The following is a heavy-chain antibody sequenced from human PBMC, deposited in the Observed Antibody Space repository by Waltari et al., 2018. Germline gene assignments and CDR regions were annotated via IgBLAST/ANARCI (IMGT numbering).Heavy chain of an antibody. J-gene: IGHJ6*02. CDR1: GYTLTELS. CDR3: ATSYGPRIAVAGSSLYYYYYGMDV. CDR2: FDPEDGET. V-gene: IGHV1-24*01. D-gene: IGHD6-19*01. Sequence: QVQLVQSGAEVKKPGASVKVSCKVSGYTLTELSMHCVRQAPGQGLEWMGGFDPEDGETIYAQKCQGRVTMTEDTSTDTAYMELSSLRSEDTAVYYCATSYGPRIAVAGSSLYYYYYGMDVWGQGTTVTVSS.